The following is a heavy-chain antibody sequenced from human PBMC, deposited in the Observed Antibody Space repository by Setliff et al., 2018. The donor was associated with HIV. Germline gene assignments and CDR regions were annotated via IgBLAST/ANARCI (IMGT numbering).Heavy chain of an antibody. V-gene: IGHV4-39*01. Sequence: SETLSLTCGVSGASISDNTYSWGWVRQPPGQGLEWLGSFYFGGNTHYSPSLKSRLTISVDTSTNQFSLRVTSVTAADTAIYYCARLKIYEGTSKLSTFMRGVARKYYFESWGQGKLVTVSS. D-gene: IGHD3-16*02. CDR2: FYFGGNT. CDR1: GASISDNTYS. J-gene: IGHJ4*02. CDR3: ARLKIYEGTSKLSTFMRGVARKYYFES.